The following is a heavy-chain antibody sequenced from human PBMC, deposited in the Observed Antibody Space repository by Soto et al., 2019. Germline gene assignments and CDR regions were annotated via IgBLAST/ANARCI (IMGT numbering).Heavy chain of an antibody. CDR2: IGAAGDT. CDR3: ARGPYCSGGSCYRGGWFDP. CDR1: GFTFSSYD. J-gene: IGHJ5*02. V-gene: IGHV3-13*01. Sequence: EVQLVESGGGLVQPGGSVRLSCAASGFTFSSYDMHWVRQATGKGLEWVSAIGAAGDTYYPGSVKGRFTISRENAKNSLYLQMNSLRAGDTAVYYCARGPYCSGGSCYRGGWFDPWGQGTLVTVSS. D-gene: IGHD2-15*01.